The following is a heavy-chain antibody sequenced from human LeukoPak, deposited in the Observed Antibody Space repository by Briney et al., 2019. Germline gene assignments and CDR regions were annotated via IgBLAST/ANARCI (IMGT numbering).Heavy chain of an antibody. V-gene: IGHV4-59*01. CDR1: GGSISSYY. CDR3: ARDPGGSYYDY. J-gene: IGHJ4*02. D-gene: IGHD1-26*01. CDR2: IYYSGST. Sequence: SETLSLTCTVSGGSISSYYWSWIRQPPGKGLEWIGYIYYSGSTNYNPSLKSRVTISVDTSKNQFSLKLSSVTAADTAVYYCARDPGGSYYDYWGQGTLVTVSS.